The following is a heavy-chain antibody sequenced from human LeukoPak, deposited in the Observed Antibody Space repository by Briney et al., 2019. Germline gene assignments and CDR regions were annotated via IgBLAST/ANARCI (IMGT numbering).Heavy chain of an antibody. J-gene: IGHJ5*01. Sequence: QPGRSLRLSCAASGFTFSSYAMHWVRQAPGKGLEGGAVISYDGSNKYYADSVKGRFTISRDNSKKTLYLQMNSLRAEDTAVYYCANATYSGRNWFDFWGQGTLVTVSS. D-gene: IGHD3-10*01. CDR3: ANATYSGRNWFDF. CDR2: ISYDGSNK. V-gene: IGHV3-30-3*01. CDR1: GFTFSSYA.